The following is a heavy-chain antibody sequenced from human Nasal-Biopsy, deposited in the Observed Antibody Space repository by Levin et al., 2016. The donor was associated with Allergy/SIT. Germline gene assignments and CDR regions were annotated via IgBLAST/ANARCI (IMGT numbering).Heavy chain of an antibody. D-gene: IGHD3-22*01. V-gene: IGHV3-21*01. Sequence: GGSLRLSCAASGFSFGDYSMVWVRQAPGRGLEWLSYISGSSEFIYYPVSVKGRFTISRDNAKSSVYLQMNSLRAEDTALYYCARDRYDRLRSTAFDIWGQGTMVTVSS. CDR2: ISGSSEFI. CDR3: ARDRYDRLRSTAFDI. CDR1: GFSFGDYS. J-gene: IGHJ3*02.